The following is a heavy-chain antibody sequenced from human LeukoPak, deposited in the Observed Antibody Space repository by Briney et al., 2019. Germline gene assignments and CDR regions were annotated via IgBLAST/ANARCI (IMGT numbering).Heavy chain of an antibody. CDR1: GFSFSNYW. J-gene: IGHJ3*02. CDR3: AKDDAVGKGWDAFDI. D-gene: IGHD4-23*01. V-gene: IGHV3-7*01. CDR2: INQDGSRK. Sequence: GGSLRLSCAASGFSFSNYWINWVRQVPGKGLEWVANINQDGSRKQYVDSVKGRFTISRDNAKNSLYLQLNSLRVDDTAVYYCAKDDAVGKGWDAFDIWGQGTTVTVSS.